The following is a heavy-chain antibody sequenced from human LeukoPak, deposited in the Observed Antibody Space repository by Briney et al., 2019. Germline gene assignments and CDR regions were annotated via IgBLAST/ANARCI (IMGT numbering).Heavy chain of an antibody. Sequence: SVKVSCKASGGTFSSYAISWVRQAPGQGLEWMGRIIPIFGTANYAQKLQGRVTITTDESTSTAYMELSSLRSEDTAVYYCASSVQFGELHPDYYYYYYMDVWGKGTTVTVSS. V-gene: IGHV1-69*05. CDR1: GGTFSSYA. CDR2: IIPIFGTA. CDR3: ASSVQFGELHPDYYYYYYMDV. J-gene: IGHJ6*03. D-gene: IGHD3-10*01.